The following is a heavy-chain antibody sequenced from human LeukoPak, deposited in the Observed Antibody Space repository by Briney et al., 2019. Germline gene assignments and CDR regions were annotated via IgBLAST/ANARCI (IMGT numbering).Heavy chain of an antibody. J-gene: IGHJ6*03. CDR3: ARADSVPAGDYHYWYMDV. Sequence: ASVKVPCRASGFTLIDYIHWVRQDPRQGLQWMGWIKANSGDTEYAQKFQGGVTMTRDTSISTVYMELSSLRSDDTAVYYCARADSVPAGDYHYWYMDVWGKGTTVTVSS. D-gene: IGHD6-13*01. CDR1: GFTLIDY. CDR2: IKANSGDT. V-gene: IGHV1-2*02.